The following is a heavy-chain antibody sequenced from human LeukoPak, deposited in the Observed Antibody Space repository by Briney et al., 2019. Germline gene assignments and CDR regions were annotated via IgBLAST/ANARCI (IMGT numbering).Heavy chain of an antibody. D-gene: IGHD3-10*01. J-gene: IGHJ4*02. V-gene: IGHV1-69*06. CDR3: ARAGRGFSGSGSYLY. Sequence: SVKVSCKASGGTFSSYAISWVRQAPGQGLEWMGGIIPIFGTANYAQKFQGRVTITADKSTSTAYMELSSLRSEDTAVYYCARAGRGFSGSGSYLYWGQGTLVTVSS. CDR2: IIPIFGTA. CDR1: GGTFSSYA.